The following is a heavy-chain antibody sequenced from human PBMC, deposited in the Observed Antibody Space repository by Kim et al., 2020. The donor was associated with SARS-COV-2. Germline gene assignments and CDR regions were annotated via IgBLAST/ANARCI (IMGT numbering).Heavy chain of an antibody. CDR3: ARARHYYDSSGPRRLDY. J-gene: IGHJ4*02. Sequence: SETLSLTCTVSGGSVSSGSYYWSWIRQPPGKGLEWIGYIYYSGSTNYNPSLKSRVTISVDTSKNQFSLKLSSVTAADTAVYYCARARHYYDSSGPRRLDYWGQGTLVTVSS. V-gene: IGHV4-61*01. CDR1: GGSVSSGSYY. CDR2: IYYSGST. D-gene: IGHD3-22*01.